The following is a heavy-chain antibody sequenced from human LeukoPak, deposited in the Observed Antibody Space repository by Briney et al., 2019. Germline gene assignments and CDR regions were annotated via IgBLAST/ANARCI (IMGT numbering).Heavy chain of an antibody. CDR2: IYTGGST. CDR3: AGGSGWYAFDI. CDR1: GFTISSNY. V-gene: IGHV3-53*01. J-gene: IGHJ3*02. D-gene: IGHD6-19*01. Sequence: GGSLSLSCAASGFTISSNYMSWVRQAPGKGLEWVSVIYTGGSTYYADSVKGRFTISRDNSKNTLYLQMNSLRAEDTAVYYCAGGSGWYAFDIWGQGTMVTVSS.